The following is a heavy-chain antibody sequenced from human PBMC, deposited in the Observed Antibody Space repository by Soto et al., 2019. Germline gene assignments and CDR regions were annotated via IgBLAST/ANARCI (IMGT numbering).Heavy chain of an antibody. V-gene: IGHV1-46*03. J-gene: IGHJ3*01. Sequence: ASVKVSCKASGYNFTNYYMHWVRQAPGQGLEWMGIINPSGGSTNYAQKFQGRVTVTRDTSTSTVYMELSSLRSDDTAVYYCARERDDMLTGNDGFDVWG. CDR1: GYNFTNYY. D-gene: IGHD3-9*01. CDR3: ARERDDMLTGNDGFDV. CDR2: INPSGGST.